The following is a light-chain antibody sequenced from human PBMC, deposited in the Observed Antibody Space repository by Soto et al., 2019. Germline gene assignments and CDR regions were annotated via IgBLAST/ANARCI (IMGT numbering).Light chain of an antibody. J-gene: IGLJ1*01. CDR1: SSDVGGYNF. V-gene: IGLV2-14*03. CDR2: DVS. CDR3: SSYTSSYTYV. Sequence: QPVLTHPASGSGAPGRAGTITCAGTSSDVGGYNFVSWYQQHPGKAPQLMIYDVSSRPSGVSNRFSGSKSGNTASLTISGLQAEDEADYYCSSYTSSYTYVFGTVTKVTVL.